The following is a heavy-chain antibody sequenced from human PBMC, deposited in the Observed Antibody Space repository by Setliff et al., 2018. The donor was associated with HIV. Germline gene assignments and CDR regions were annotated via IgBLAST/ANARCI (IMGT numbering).Heavy chain of an antibody. D-gene: IGHD1-26*01. J-gene: IGHJ4*02. CDR3: ARGDTRNYYGGDYFDY. CDR1: GGSMNIHY. CDR2: IYHSGST. Sequence: TLSLTCTVSGGSMNIHYWGWIRQPPGKGLEWIGYIYHSGSTNYNPSLESRVSISVDTSKNQFSLKLSSVTAADTAVYYCARGDTRNYYGGDYFDYWGQGSLVTVSS. V-gene: IGHV4-59*11.